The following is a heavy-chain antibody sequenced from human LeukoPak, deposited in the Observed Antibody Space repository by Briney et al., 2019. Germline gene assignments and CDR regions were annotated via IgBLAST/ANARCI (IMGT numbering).Heavy chain of an antibody. CDR3: ARDYSG. CDR1: GLTFTNYW. J-gene: IGHJ4*02. Sequence: GGSLRLSCAASGLTFTNYWMTWVRQAPGKGLEWLANIKQDGTEKNYLNSVKGRFTISRDNAKNSLYLQMNSLRAEDTAVYYCARDYSGWGQGTLVTVSS. D-gene: IGHD1-26*01. V-gene: IGHV3-7*01. CDR2: IKQDGTEK.